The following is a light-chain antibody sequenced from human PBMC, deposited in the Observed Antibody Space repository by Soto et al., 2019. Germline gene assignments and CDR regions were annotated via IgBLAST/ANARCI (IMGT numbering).Light chain of an antibody. CDR1: QSVNSIY. CDR2: GAS. CDR3: QQLGDSLWT. V-gene: IGKV3-20*01. Sequence: VLTQSPGTLSLSPGERATLSCRASQSVNSIYLAWYQQRPGQAPRLLINGASSRATGIPDRFSGSGSGTDFTLTISRLEPEDFRVYYCQQLGDSLWTFGQGTKVEIK. J-gene: IGKJ1*01.